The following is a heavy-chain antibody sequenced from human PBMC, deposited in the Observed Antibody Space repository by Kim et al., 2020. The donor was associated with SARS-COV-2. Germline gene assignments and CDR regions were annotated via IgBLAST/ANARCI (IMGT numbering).Heavy chain of an antibody. CDR1: GFTFSDYA. Sequence: GGSLRLSCAASGFTFSDYAMNWVRQAPGRGLEWVSSISSSSSYIYYADSVKGRFTISRDNAKNSLYLQMNSLRAEDTAVYSCARDKSDSGTYYYYFDYWGQGTLVTVSP. CDR2: ISSSSSYI. V-gene: IGHV3-21*04. CDR3: ARDKSDSGTYYYYFDY. D-gene: IGHD1-26*01. J-gene: IGHJ4*02.